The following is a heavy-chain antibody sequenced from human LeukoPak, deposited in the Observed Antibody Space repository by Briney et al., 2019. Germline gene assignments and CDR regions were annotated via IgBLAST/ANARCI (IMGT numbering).Heavy chain of an antibody. CDR1: GFTFSSYA. V-gene: IGHV3-23*01. D-gene: IGHD6-13*01. CDR3: ANLVTDSSSWYGRQTDV. Sequence: PGGSLRLSCAASGFTFSSYAMSWVRQAPGKGLEWVSAINGSGGSTYYADSVKGRFTISRDNSKNTLYLQMNSLRAEDTAVYYCANLVTDSSSWYGRQTDVWGQGTTVTVSS. CDR2: INGSGGST. J-gene: IGHJ6*02.